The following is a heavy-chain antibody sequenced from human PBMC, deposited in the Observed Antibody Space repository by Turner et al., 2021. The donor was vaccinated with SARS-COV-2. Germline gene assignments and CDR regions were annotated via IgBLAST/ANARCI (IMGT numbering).Heavy chain of an antibody. Sequence: VELHESGPELLTPSATLSLGCSFSGDSLSSYYWHWIRQPPGKGLEWSGYIFYTGGSSFNPALNEQATMSVDTSENKFFLHLKSVTPADTNVYNCARGAYASVSLNKLDGWGQGTLVNGSS. D-gene: IGHD3-16*01. J-gene: IGHJ4*02. CDR3: ARGAYASVSLNKLDG. V-gene: IGHV4-59*07. CDR1: GDSLSSYY. CDR2: IFYTGGS.